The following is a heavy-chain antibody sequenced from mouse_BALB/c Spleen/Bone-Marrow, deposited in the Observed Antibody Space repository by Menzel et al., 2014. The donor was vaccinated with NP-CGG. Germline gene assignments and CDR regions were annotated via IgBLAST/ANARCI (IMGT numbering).Heavy chain of an antibody. CDR2: TYPGDGDT. CDR3: ARSDGYRTMDY. V-gene: IGHV1-82*01. Sequence: QVQLKESGPELVKPGASVKISCKASGYAFSSSWMNWVKQRPGQGLEWIGRTYPGDGDTNYNGKFKGKATLTADKSSSTAYMQLSSLTSVDSAVYFCARSDGYRTMDYWGQGTSVTVSS. CDR1: GYAFSSSW. D-gene: IGHD2-3*01. J-gene: IGHJ4*01.